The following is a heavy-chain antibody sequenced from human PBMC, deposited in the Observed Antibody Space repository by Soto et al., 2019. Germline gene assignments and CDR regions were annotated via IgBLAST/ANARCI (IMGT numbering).Heavy chain of an antibody. CDR1: GYTFTGYY. Sequence: QVQLVQSGAEVKKPGASVKVSCKASGYTFTGYYMHWVRQAPGQGLEWMGWINPNSGGTNYAQKFQGWVTMTRDTSISTAYMELSRLRSDDTAVYYCARFSDENLNYYYGMDVWGQGTTVTVSS. CDR3: ARFSDENLNYYYGMDV. CDR2: INPNSGGT. J-gene: IGHJ6*02. V-gene: IGHV1-2*04.